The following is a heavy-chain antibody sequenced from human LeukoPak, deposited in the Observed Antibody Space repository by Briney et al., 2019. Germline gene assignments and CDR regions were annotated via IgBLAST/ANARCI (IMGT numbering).Heavy chain of an antibody. CDR3: ARHAGYCSSTSCYGRIDAFDI. CDR2: INHSGST. J-gene: IGHJ3*02. CDR1: GGSFSGYY. V-gene: IGHV4-34*01. Sequence: SETLSLTCAVNGGSFSGYYWSWIRQPPGKGLEWIGEINHSGSTNYNPSLKSRVTISVDTSKNQFSLKLSPVTAADTAVYYCARHAGYCSSTSCYGRIDAFDIWGQGTMVTVSS. D-gene: IGHD2-2*01.